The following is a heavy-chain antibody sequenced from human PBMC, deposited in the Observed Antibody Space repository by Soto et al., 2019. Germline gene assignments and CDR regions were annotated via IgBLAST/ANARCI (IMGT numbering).Heavy chain of an antibody. J-gene: IGHJ4*02. CDR1: GFSLTTSGVG. V-gene: IGHV2-5*02. CDR2: IYWDDDK. Sequence: QITLNESGPTVVRPTETLTLTCRFSGFSLTTSGVGVGWVRQSPGKAPEWLALIYWDDDKRYRESLKSRLTITKDTSKNQVVLTVANLDPTDTATYDCAHRVLRTVFGLVTTTAIYFDFWGQGTPVAVSS. CDR3: AHRVLRTVFGLVTTTAIYFDF. D-gene: IGHD3-3*01.